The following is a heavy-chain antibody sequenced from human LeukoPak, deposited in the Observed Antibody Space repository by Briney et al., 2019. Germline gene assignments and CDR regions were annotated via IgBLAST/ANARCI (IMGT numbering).Heavy chain of an antibody. CDR3: ARGPGEVVPAAIGWFDP. V-gene: IGHV4-34*01. Sequence: SETLSLTCAVYGGSFSGYYWSWIRQPPGKGLEWIGEINHSGSTNYNPSLKSRVTMSVDTSKNQFSLKLSSVTAADTAVYYCARGPGEVVPAAIGWFDPWGQGTLVTVSS. CDR2: INHSGST. J-gene: IGHJ5*02. D-gene: IGHD2-2*02. CDR1: GGSFSGYY.